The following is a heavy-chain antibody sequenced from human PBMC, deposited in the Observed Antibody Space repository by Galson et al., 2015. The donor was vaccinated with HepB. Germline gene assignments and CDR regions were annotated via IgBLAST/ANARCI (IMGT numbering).Heavy chain of an antibody. CDR3: AAGVGVGATYYHY. J-gene: IGHJ4*02. CDR2: IVVGSGNT. Sequence: SVKVSCKASGFTFTSSAMQWVRQARGQRLEWIGWIVVGSGNTNYAQKFQERVTITRDMSTSTAYMELSSLRSEDTAVYYCAAGVGVGATYYHYWGQGTLVTVSS. CDR1: GFTFTSSA. V-gene: IGHV1-58*02. D-gene: IGHD1-26*01.